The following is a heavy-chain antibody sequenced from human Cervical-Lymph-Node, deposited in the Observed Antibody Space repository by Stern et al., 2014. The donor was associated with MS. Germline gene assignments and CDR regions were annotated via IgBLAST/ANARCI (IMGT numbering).Heavy chain of an antibody. V-gene: IGHV3-15*01. J-gene: IGHJ4*02. Sequence: EVQLVESGGGLVKPGGSLSLSCEASGFTFNKAWMSWVRQAPGQGLEWVGRVQSISDGGPRDYASPEKDRFTISRVDSKNTLYVQIDTLKAEDTGRYNCTTMGGFPGFDYWGQGTLVSVSS. CDR3: TTMGGFPGFDY. CDR1: GFTFNKAW. D-gene: IGHD5-12*01. CDR2: VQSISDGGPR.